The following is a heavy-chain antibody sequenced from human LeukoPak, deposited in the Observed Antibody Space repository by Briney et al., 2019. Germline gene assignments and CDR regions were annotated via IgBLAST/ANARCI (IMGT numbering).Heavy chain of an antibody. D-gene: IGHD4-23*01. V-gene: IGHV4-39*01. CDR2: IYNSGST. CDR3: ARHAYYGAKDFDY. CDR1: GDSTSSSSYY. J-gene: IGHJ4*02. Sequence: SETLSLTCIVSGDSTSSSSYYWGWIRQPPGTGLEWIGSIYNSGSTHYNPSLKSRVTISVDTSKNQFSLKLSSVTAADTAVYYCARHAYYGAKDFDYWGQGTLVTVSS.